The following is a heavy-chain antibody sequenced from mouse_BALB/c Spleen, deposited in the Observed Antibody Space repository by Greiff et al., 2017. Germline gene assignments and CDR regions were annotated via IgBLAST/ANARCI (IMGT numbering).Heavy chain of an antibody. V-gene: IGHV5-4*02. CDR3: ARDNYRYDGWFAY. CDR1: GFTFSDYY. CDR2: ISDGGSYT. Sequence: EVKVVESGGGLVKPGGSLKLSCAASGFTFSDYYMYWVRQTPAKRLEWVATISDGGSYTYYPDSVKGRFTISRDNAKNNLYLQMSSLKSEDTAMYYCARDNYRYDGWFAYWGQGTLVTVSA. D-gene: IGHD2-14*01. J-gene: IGHJ3*01.